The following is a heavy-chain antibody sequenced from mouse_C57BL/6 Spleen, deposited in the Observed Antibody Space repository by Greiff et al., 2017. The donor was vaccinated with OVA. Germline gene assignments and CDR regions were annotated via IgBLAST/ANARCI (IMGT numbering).Heavy chain of an antibody. CDR2: INYDGSST. J-gene: IGHJ2*01. CDR1: GFTFSDYY. Sequence: EVQLVESEGGLVQPGSSMKLSCTASGFTFSDYYMAWVRQVPEKGLEWVANINYDGSSTYYLDSLKSRFIISRDNAKNILYLQMSSLKSEDTATYYCAREGVYFDYWGQGTTLTVSS. CDR3: AREGVYFDY. V-gene: IGHV5-16*01.